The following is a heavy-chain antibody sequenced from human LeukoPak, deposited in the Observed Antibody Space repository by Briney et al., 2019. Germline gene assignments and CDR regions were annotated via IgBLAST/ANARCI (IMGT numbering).Heavy chain of an antibody. CDR1: GFTFSNYW. D-gene: IGHD2-15*01. Sequence: PGGSLRLSCAASGFTFSNYWMHWVRQAPGKGLEWVSYISSSSSPIYYADSVKGRFTISRDNAKNSLYLQMNSLRDEDTAVYYCARGSGSAFDYWGQGTLVTVSS. CDR3: ARGSGSAFDY. CDR2: ISSSSSPI. J-gene: IGHJ4*02. V-gene: IGHV3-48*02.